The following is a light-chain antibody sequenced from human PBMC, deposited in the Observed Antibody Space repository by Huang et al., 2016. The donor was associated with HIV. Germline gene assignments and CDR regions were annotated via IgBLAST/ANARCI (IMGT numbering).Light chain of an antibody. Sequence: DIQMTQSPSSLSASVGDRVTITCRASQSISRYLNWYQQKPGKAPKLMIYAESSLQTGVPSRFSGRGSGTDFTLTISSLRPEDFATYFCQHSYSTPLTFGGGTKVEIK. J-gene: IGKJ4*01. CDR3: QHSYSTPLT. CDR2: AES. V-gene: IGKV1-39*01. CDR1: QSISRY.